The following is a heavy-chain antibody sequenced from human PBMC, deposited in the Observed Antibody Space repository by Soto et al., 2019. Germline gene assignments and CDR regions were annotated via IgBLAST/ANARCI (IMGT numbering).Heavy chain of an antibody. D-gene: IGHD2-21*01. V-gene: IGHV3-53*01. CDR1: GLSVSDNY. CDR3: VSRIPSWVFDY. J-gene: IGHJ4*01. Sequence: GGSLRLSCGASGLSVSDNYMGWVRQAPGRGLEWVSVMYAGGDTHYADSVKGRFTISRDKSENTLYLQMNSLRDEDTGVYFCVSRIPSWVFDYWGLGTLVTV. CDR2: MYAGGDT.